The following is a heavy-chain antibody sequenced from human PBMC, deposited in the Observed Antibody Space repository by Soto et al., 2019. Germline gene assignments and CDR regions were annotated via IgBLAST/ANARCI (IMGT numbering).Heavy chain of an antibody. J-gene: IGHJ4*02. Sequence: ASVKVSCKASGYTLITYGLTWVRQAPGQGLEWMGWISAYNGNTNYAQKFQGRVTMTTDTPTSTAYMELRSLRSDDTAVYYCARFSGSYSKFYFDFWGQGTLVTVSS. CDR3: ARFSGSYSKFYFDF. CDR1: GYTLITYG. CDR2: ISAYNGNT. D-gene: IGHD1-26*01. V-gene: IGHV1-18*01.